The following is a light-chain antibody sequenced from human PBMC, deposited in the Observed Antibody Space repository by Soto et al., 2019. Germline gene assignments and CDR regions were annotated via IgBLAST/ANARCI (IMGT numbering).Light chain of an antibody. CDR2: AAA. V-gene: IGKV1-12*01. CDR3: HQATIFPPT. J-gene: IGKJ1*01. CDR1: QDLSRW. Sequence: DVHMTQSPSSVSASVGDRVTITCRASQDLSRWLAWYQQRPGKAPKALIYAAASLQSGVPSRFRGSGAGTEYTLTIDSLQPEDFATYYRHQATIFPPTFGQGTTVVI.